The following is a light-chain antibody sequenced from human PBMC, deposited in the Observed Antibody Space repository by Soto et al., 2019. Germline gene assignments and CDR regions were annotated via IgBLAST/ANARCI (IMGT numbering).Light chain of an antibody. CDR2: DAS. J-gene: IGKJ5*01. V-gene: IGKV1-33*01. CDR1: QNINNY. Sequence: DIEMTQSPSSLSASVGDRVTITCQASQNINNYLNWYQQRPGRAPKLLIYDASNLEAGVPSRFRGSGSWTDCTFTISRLQPEDIATYYCQQYADLPITFGQGTRLEIK. CDR3: QQYADLPIT.